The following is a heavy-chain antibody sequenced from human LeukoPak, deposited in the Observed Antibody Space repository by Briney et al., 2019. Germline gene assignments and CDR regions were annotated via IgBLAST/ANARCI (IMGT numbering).Heavy chain of an antibody. J-gene: IGHJ4*02. D-gene: IGHD3-10*01. Sequence: PGRSLRLSCAASGFTFSSYGMHWVRQAPGKGLKWVAVISYDGSYKYYADSVKGRFTISRDNSKNTLHLEMNSLRPEDTAVYYCAKDRPYGSGSFQDYWGQGTLVTVSS. CDR2: ISYDGSYK. CDR1: GFTFSSYG. CDR3: AKDRPYGSGSFQDY. V-gene: IGHV3-30*18.